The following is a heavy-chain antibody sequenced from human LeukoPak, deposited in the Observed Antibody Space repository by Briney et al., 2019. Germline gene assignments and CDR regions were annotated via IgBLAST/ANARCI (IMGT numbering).Heavy chain of an antibody. V-gene: IGHV4-59*08. CDR2: IYYSGST. CDR3: ARAGEYSGWYEG. D-gene: IGHD6-19*01. CDR1: GGSISSYY. J-gene: IGHJ4*02. Sequence: SETLSLTCTVSGGSISSYYWSWIRQPPGKGLEWIGYIYYSGSTNYNPSLKSRVTISVDTSKNQLSLKLSSVTAADTAVYYCARAGEYSGWYEGWGQGTLVTVSS.